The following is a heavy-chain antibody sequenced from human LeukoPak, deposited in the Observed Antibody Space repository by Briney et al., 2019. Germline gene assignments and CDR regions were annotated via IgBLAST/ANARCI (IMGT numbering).Heavy chain of an antibody. CDR3: AKRRTTVITMDYFDY. CDR2: ISGGTGTP. J-gene: IGHJ4*02. D-gene: IGHD4-17*01. Sequence: GGSLRLSCAASGFTFSNYAMSWVRQAPGKGLEWVSGISGGTGTPFYADSVKGRFTISRDNSKNTLYLQMSSLRGEDTAVYFSAKRRTTVITMDYFDYWGQGTLVTVSS. V-gene: IGHV3-23*01. CDR1: GFTFSNYA.